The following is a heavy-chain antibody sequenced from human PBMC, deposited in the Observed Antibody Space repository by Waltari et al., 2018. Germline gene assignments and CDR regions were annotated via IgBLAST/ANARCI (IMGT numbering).Heavy chain of an antibody. D-gene: IGHD6-19*01. J-gene: IGHJ5*02. CDR1: GFTFSSYG. Sequence: QVQLVESGGGVVQPGGSLRLSCAASGFTFSSYGMHWVRQAPGKGLGWVAFIRYDGSNKYYADSVKGRFTISRDNSKNTLYLQMNSLRAEDTAVYYCAKGAREWLVRLEDWFDPWGQGTLVTVSS. V-gene: IGHV3-30*02. CDR2: IRYDGSNK. CDR3: AKGAREWLVRLEDWFDP.